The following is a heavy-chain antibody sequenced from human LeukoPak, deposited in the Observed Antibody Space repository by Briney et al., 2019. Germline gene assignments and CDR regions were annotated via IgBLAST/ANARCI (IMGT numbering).Heavy chain of an antibody. CDR2: IYSGGST. D-gene: IGHD3-22*01. CDR1: GFTVNSNY. V-gene: IGHV3-53*01. Sequence: PGGSLRLSCAASGFTVNSNYMSWVRQAPGKGLEWVSVIYSGGSTYYADSVKGRFTISRDNSKNTLYLQMNSLRAEDTAVYYCARDPDSAFDIWGQGTMVTVSS. CDR3: ARDPDSAFDI. J-gene: IGHJ3*02.